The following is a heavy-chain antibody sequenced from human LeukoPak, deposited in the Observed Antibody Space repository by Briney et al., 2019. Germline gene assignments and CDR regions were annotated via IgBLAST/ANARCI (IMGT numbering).Heavy chain of an antibody. Sequence: SETLSLTCAVYNGSFSGYYWSWIRQPPGKGLEWIGGINHSGSTHYNPSLKSRVTISVDTSKKQFSLKVRSVTAADTAVYYCARKEGGQLVNTRRWFDPWGQGTLVTVSS. V-gene: IGHV4-34*01. CDR1: NGSFSGYY. CDR3: ARKEGGQLVNTRRWFDP. J-gene: IGHJ5*02. D-gene: IGHD6-13*01. CDR2: INHSGST.